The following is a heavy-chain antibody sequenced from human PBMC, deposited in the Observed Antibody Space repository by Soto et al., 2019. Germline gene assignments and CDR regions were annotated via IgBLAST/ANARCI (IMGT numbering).Heavy chain of an antibody. CDR3: ARRRGLSSTLDKSNWFDP. D-gene: IGHD6-13*01. V-gene: IGHV5-51*01. Sequence: GESLKTSCKGSGYSFTSYWIGWVRQMPVKGLEWMGIIYPGDSDTRYSPSFQGQVTISADKSISTAYLQWSSLKASDTAMYYCARRRGLSSTLDKSNWFDPWGQETLVTVPS. J-gene: IGHJ5*02. CDR1: GYSFTSYW. CDR2: IYPGDSDT.